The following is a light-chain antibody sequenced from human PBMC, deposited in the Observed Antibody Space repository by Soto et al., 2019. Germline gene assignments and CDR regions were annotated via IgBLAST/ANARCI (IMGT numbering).Light chain of an antibody. CDR2: EVS. V-gene: IGLV2-14*01. Sequence: QSALTQPASVSWSPGQSITISCTGTSSDVGGHNYVSWYQQHPGKAPKLMIYEVSNRPSGVSNRFSGSKSGNTASLTISGLQAEDEAAYYCSSSTSSSTWVFGGGTKLTVL. CDR3: SSSTSSSTWV. J-gene: IGLJ3*02. CDR1: SSDVGGHNY.